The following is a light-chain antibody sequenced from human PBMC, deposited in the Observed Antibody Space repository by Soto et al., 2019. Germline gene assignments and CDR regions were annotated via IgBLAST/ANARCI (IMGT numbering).Light chain of an antibody. CDR1: SSDVGGYNY. J-gene: IGLJ2*01. V-gene: IGLV2-14*03. Sequence: QLVLTQPASVSGSPGQSITISCTGTSSDVGGYNYVSWYQQHPGKAPKLMIYDVINRPSGVSNRFSGPKSGNSASLTISGLQAEDEADYDCSSYTRSSTYVVFGGGTKVTVL. CDR3: SSYTRSSTYVV. CDR2: DVI.